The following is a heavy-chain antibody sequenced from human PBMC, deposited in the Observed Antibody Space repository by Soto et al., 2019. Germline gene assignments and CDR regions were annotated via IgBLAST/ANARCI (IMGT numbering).Heavy chain of an antibody. CDR2: LIPIFGTV. V-gene: IGHV1-69*12. CDR1: GGTFSSYA. J-gene: IGHJ2*01. CDR3: ARGNHRWLQLWYFDL. D-gene: IGHD5-12*01. Sequence: QVQLVQSGAEVKKPGSSVKVSCKASGGTFSSYAISWVRQAPGQGLEWMGGLIPIFGTVNYAQKFLGRVTITADESKSTAYMELRRLRCEDTAVYYCARGNHRWLQLWYFDLWGRGTLVTVSS.